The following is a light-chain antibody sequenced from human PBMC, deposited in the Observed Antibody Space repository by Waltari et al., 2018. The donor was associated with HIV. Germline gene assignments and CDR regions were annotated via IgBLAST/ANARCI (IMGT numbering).Light chain of an antibody. CDR1: SGHSHYA. CDR2: INSDGYH. CDR3: QTWGTGIQDVI. V-gene: IGLV4-69*01. J-gene: IGLJ2*01. Sequence: QLVLTQSPSASDSLGASVKLTCTLSSGHSHYAIAWYQQKPQRGPRFLIKINSDGYHTKGDGFPDRFSGSNSGAERSLLISSLQSEDEADYYCQTWGTGIQDVIFGGGTRLTVL.